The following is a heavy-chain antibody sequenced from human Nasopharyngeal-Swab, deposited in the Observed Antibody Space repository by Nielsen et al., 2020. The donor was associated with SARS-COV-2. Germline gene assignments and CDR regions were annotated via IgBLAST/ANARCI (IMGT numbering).Heavy chain of an antibody. D-gene: IGHD5-18*01. V-gene: IGHV3-21*01. Sequence: GESLKISCAASGFTFSSYSMNWVRQAPGKGLEWVSSISSSSSYIYYADSVRGRFTISRDNAKNSLYLQMNSLRAEDTAVYYRARDLGYSYGQAFDIWGQGTMVTVSS. CDR3: ARDLGYSYGQAFDI. CDR2: ISSSSSYI. J-gene: IGHJ3*02. CDR1: GFTFSSYS.